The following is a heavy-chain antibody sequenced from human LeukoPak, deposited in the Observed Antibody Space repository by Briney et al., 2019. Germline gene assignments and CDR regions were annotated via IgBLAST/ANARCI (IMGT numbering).Heavy chain of an antibody. CDR3: ARAPAGYSSGWYIDY. Sequence: SETLSLTCAVYGGSFSGYYWSWIRQPPGKGLEWIGEINHSGSTNYNPSLKSRVTISVDTSKNQFSLKLSSVTAADTAVYYCARAPAGYSSGWYIDYWGQGTLVTVSP. V-gene: IGHV4-34*01. CDR2: INHSGST. D-gene: IGHD6-19*01. J-gene: IGHJ4*02. CDR1: GGSFSGYY.